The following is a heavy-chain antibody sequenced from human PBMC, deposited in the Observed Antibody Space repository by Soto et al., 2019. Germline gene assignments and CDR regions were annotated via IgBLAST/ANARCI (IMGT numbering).Heavy chain of an antibody. CDR3: LRDWESTTQTWGFGDS. Sequence: QVQLVHSGAEVKKPGSSVKVSCKASGGTFSSYTITWVRQAPGQGLEWLGRIIPIFGVTNYAQKFQDRVTITADRSTTTAYMELSRLRSEDMAVYYCLRDWESTTQTWGFGDSWGQGTLVTVSS. D-gene: IGHD1-1*01. CDR1: GGTFSSYT. V-gene: IGHV1-69*04. CDR2: IIPIFGVT. J-gene: IGHJ4*02.